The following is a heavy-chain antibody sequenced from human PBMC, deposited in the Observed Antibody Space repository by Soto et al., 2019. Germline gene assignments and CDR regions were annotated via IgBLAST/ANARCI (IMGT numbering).Heavy chain of an antibody. D-gene: IGHD5-18*01. Sequence: EASVKVSCKASGGTFSSYAISWVRQAPGQGLEWMGGIIPIFGTANYAQKFQGRVTITADESTSTAYMELSSLRSEDTAVYYCARGDTAMGGYYYGMDVWGQGTTVTVSS. CDR3: ARGDTAMGGYYYGMDV. CDR1: GGTFSSYA. J-gene: IGHJ6*02. V-gene: IGHV1-69*13. CDR2: IIPIFGTA.